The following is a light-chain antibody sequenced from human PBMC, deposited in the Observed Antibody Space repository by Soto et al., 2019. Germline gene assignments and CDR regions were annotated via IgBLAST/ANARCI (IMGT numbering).Light chain of an antibody. CDR3: QQYGSSPPGT. Sequence: PATLSVSPGERATLSCRASQSVSSSYLAWYQQKPGQAPRLLIYGASSRATGIPDRFSGSGSGTDFTLTISRLEPEDFAVYYCQQYGSSPPGTFGQGTKVDIK. J-gene: IGKJ1*01. CDR1: QSVSSSY. CDR2: GAS. V-gene: IGKV3-20*01.